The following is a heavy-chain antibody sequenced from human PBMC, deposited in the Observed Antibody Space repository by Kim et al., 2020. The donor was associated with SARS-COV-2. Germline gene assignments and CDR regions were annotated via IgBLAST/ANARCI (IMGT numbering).Heavy chain of an antibody. V-gene: IGHV3-7*03. CDR2: LKEAGSEK. J-gene: IGHJ3*02. Sequence: GGSLRLSCAASGFTFSTYWMSWVRQAPGKGLEWVANLKEAGSEKYYMDSVKGRFTISRDNAKNSLYLQMNSLRAEDTALYYCARVPYSQAFDIWGPGTMVTVSS. CDR3: ARVPYSQAFDI. CDR1: GFTFSTYW. D-gene: IGHD2-21*01.